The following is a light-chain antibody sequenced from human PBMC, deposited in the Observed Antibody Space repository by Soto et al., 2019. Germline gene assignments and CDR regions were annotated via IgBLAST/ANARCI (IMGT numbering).Light chain of an antibody. CDR2: EVN. CDR3: CSYAGTTTPAV. Sequence: QSVLTQPASVSGSPGQSITISCTGTSSDVGIYDLVSWYQQLPDKAPKLMIFEVNKRPSGVSNRFSGSKSGNTASLTISGLQAEDEADYYCCSYAGTTTPAVFGGGTQLTVL. V-gene: IGLV2-23*02. CDR1: SSDVGIYDL. J-gene: IGLJ7*01.